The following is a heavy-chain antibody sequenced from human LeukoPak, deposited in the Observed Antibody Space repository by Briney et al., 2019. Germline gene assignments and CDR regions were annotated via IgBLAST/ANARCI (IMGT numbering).Heavy chain of an antibody. CDR2: IYTSGST. Sequence: KPSETLSLTCTVSGGSISSGSYYWSWIRQPAGKGLEWIGRIYTSGSTNYNPSLKSRVTISVDTSKNQFSPKLSSVTAADTAVYYCARGYYYDSSGSDAFDIWGQGTMVTVSS. CDR1: GGSISSGSYY. J-gene: IGHJ3*02. V-gene: IGHV4-61*02. D-gene: IGHD3-22*01. CDR3: ARGYYYDSSGSDAFDI.